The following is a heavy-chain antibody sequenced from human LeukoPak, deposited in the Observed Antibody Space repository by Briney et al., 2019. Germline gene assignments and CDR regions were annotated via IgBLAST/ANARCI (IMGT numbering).Heavy chain of an antibody. J-gene: IGHJ4*02. CDR1: RFTFSYFA. D-gene: IGHD6-13*01. V-gene: IGHV3-30*18. Sequence: GGSLRLSCAASRFTFSYFAMHWVRQAPGKGLEWVAVLSDDGSNKFYADSVKGRFTISRDNSKNTLYLQMDSLRAEDTAFYYCAKDPHSSSWYYFDSWGQGTLVTVSS. CDR2: LSDDGSNK. CDR3: AKDPHSSSWYYFDS.